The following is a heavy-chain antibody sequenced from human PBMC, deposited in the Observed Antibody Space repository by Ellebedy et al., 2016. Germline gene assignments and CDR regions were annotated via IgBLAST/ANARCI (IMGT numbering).Heavy chain of an antibody. V-gene: IGHV3-9*03. D-gene: IGHD3-3*01. J-gene: IGHJ4*02. Sequence: SLKISCAASGFTFDDYAMHWVRQPPGKGLEWVSGITWNSDRMAYADSVRGRFTISRDNAKKSLYLQMNSLRPEDMALYYCAKDLEGGLEWSQSAFDYWGQGTLVTVSS. CDR3: AKDLEGGLEWSQSAFDY. CDR2: ITWNSDRM. CDR1: GFTFDDYA.